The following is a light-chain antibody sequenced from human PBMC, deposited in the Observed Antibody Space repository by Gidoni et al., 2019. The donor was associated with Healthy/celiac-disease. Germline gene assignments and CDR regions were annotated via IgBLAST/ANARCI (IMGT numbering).Light chain of an antibody. CDR2: DAS. Sequence: EIVFTRSPAPLSLSPGERATISCRASQSVSSYLAWYQQKPGQAPRLLIYDASNRATGIPARFSGSGSGTDFTLTISSLEPEDFAVYYCQQRSNWPTFGQGTKVEIK. CDR3: QQRSNWPT. CDR1: QSVSSY. V-gene: IGKV3-11*01. J-gene: IGKJ1*01.